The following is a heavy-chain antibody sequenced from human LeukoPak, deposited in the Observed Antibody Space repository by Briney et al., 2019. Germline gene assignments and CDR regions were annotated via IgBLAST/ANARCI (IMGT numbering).Heavy chain of an antibody. CDR1: GFTFSSYW. V-gene: IGHV3-74*01. CDR2: INSDGSST. D-gene: IGHD6-13*01. J-gene: IGHJ5*02. Sequence: GGSLRLSCAASGFTFSSYWMHWVRQAPGKGLVWVSRINSDGSSTSYADSVKGRFTISRDNAKNTLYLQMNSLRAEDTAMYYCARGPIAAAGAFDPWGQGTLVTVSS. CDR3: ARGPIAAAGAFDP.